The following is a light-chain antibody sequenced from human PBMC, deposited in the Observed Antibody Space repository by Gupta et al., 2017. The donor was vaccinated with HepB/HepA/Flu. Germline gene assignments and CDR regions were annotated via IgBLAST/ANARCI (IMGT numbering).Light chain of an antibody. CDR3: QQYNNWPLT. J-gene: IGKJ1*01. Sequence: ELVLTPSPATLSVSPGERATLSCRASQSVRTNLAWYQQKPGQAPRLLIYGASTRATDIPARFSGSGSGTEFTLTISSLQSEDFAVYYCQQYNNWPLTFGQGTKVEIK. CDR2: GAS. V-gene: IGKV3-15*01. CDR1: QSVRTN.